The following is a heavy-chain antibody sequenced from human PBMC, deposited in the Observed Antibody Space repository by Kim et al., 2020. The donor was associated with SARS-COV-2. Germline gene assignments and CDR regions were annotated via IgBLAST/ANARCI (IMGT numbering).Heavy chain of an antibody. CDR2: IWYDGSHK. J-gene: IGHJ6*02. CDR3: AKVRCSGGSCYFYYGMDV. Sequence: GGSLRLSCAASGFTFSSYGMHWVRQAPGKGLEWVAVIWYDGSHKYYADSVKGRFTTSRDNSKNTLYLQMNSLRAEDTAVYYCAKVRCSGGSCYFYYGMDVWGQGTTVTVSS. V-gene: IGHV3-33*06. D-gene: IGHD2-15*01. CDR1: GFTFSSYG.